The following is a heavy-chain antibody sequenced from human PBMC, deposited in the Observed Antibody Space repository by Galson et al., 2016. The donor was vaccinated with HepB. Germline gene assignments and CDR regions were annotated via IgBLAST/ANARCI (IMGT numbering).Heavy chain of an antibody. V-gene: IGHV6-1*01. CDR2: TYHTSNWYS. CDR3: ARVGYNYGSGSYYNGDDWYFDL. Sequence: CAISGDSVSSKSAAWNWIRHSPSRGLEWLGRTYHTSNWYSDYAVSVKSRITINPDTSKSQFSLQLNSVTPEDTAVYYCARVGYNYGSGSYYNGDDWYFDLWGRGTLVIVSS. D-gene: IGHD3-10*01. J-gene: IGHJ2*01. CDR1: GDSVSSKSAA.